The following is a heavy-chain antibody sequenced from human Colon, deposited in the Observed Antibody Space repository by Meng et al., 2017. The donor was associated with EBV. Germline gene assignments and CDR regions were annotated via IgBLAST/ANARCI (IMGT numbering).Heavy chain of an antibody. CDR1: GGSISSSGYY. CDR2: SYYSGST. D-gene: IGHD5-18*01. Sequence: QVQLQESGAGLVKPSXXLSLTCGVSGGSISSSGYYWSWIRQPPGKGLEWIGYSYYSGSTYYNPSLKSRVTISVDTSNNQFSLKLKSVTAADTAVYYCVRYSYGFDYWGQGTLVTVSS. J-gene: IGHJ4*02. V-gene: IGHV4-30-4*01. CDR3: VRYSYGFDY.